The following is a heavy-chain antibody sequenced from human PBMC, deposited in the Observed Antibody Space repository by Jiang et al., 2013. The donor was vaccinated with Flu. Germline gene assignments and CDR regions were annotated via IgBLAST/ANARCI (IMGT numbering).Heavy chain of an antibody. V-gene: IGHV1-46*01. CDR1: TSYY. Sequence: TSYYMHWVRQAPGQGLEWMGIINPSGGSTSYAQKFQGRVTMTRDTSTSTVYMELSSLRSEDTAVYYCARDVSTYGSGRNFDYWGQGTLVTVSS. J-gene: IGHJ4*02. CDR3: ARDVSTYGSGRNFDY. CDR2: INPSGGST. D-gene: IGHD3-10*01.